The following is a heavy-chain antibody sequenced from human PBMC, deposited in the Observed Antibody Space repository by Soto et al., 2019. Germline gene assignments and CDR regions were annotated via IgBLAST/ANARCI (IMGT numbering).Heavy chain of an antibody. CDR1: GGSISSGGYY. D-gene: IGHD3-10*01. Sequence: QVQLQESGPGLVKPSQTLSLTCTVSGGSISSGGYYWSWIRQHPGKGLEWIGYIYYSGSTYYNPSLKSRDTISVDTSKKQFSLKLSSVTAADTAVYYCARGITMVRGVIFSPYFDYWGQGTLVTVSS. CDR2: IYYSGST. CDR3: ARGITMVRGVIFSPYFDY. J-gene: IGHJ4*02. V-gene: IGHV4-31*03.